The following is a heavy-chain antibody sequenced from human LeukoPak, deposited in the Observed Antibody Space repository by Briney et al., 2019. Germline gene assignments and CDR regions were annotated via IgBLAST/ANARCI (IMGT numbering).Heavy chain of an antibody. J-gene: IGHJ6*03. D-gene: IGHD6-19*01. Sequence: ASVKVSCKASGYTFTSYGISWVRQAPGQGLEWMGWISAYNGNTNYAQKLQGRVTMTTDTSTSTAYMELRSLRSDDTAVYYCAREGPSSGPYYYYYYYMDVWGKGTTVTVSS. CDR1: GYTFTSYG. V-gene: IGHV1-18*01. CDR3: AREGPSSGPYYYYYYYMDV. CDR2: ISAYNGNT.